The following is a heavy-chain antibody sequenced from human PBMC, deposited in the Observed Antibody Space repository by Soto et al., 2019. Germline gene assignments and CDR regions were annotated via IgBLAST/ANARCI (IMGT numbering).Heavy chain of an antibody. CDR3: ARVPVYYDFWSPYYYMDV. D-gene: IGHD3-3*01. CDR1: GYTFTSYG. V-gene: IGHV1-18*01. CDR2: ISAYNGNT. J-gene: IGHJ6*03. Sequence: ASVKVSCKASGYTFTSYGISWVRQAPGQGLEWMGWISAYNGNTNYAQKLQGRVTMTTDTSTSTAYMELRSLRSDDTAVYYCARVPVYYDFWSPYYYMDVWGKGTTVTVSS.